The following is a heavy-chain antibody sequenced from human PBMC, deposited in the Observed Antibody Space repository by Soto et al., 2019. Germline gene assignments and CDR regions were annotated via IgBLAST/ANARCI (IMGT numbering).Heavy chain of an antibody. V-gene: IGHV1-24*01. CDR3: AAGPFAVAPGHFGWLLFPGLRFDY. Sequence: QVQLVQSGAEVKKPGASVKVSCKVSGYTLTELSMHWVRQAPGEGREWMGGFDPEDGETIYAQKFQGRVTMTEDTSTGAAYMVLSSLRSEDTAVYYCAAGPFAVAPGHFGWLLFPGLRFDYWGQGTLVTVSS. J-gene: IGHJ4*02. D-gene: IGHD3-9*01. CDR1: GYTLTELS. CDR2: FDPEDGET.